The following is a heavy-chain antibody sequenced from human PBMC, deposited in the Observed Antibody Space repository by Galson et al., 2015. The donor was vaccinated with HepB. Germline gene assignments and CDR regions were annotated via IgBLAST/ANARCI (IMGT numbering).Heavy chain of an antibody. CDR1: GFTFDDYA. CDR2: ISWNSGSI. V-gene: IGHV3-9*01. J-gene: IGHJ4*02. CDR3: AKDMGYGSGSYLGG. D-gene: IGHD3-10*01. Sequence: SLRLSCAASGFTFDDYAMHWVRQAPGKGLEWVSGISWNSGSIGYADSVRGRFTISRDNAKSSLYLQMNSLRTEDTALYYCAKDMGYGSGSYLGGWGQGTLVTVSS.